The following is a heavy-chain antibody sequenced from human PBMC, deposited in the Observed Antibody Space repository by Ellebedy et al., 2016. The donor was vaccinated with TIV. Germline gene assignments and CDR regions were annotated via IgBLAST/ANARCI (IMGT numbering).Heavy chain of an antibody. J-gene: IGHJ4*02. V-gene: IGHV3-48*02. CDR1: GFTFSSYN. CDR3: VRDRDWAFDY. CDR2: ISRSSTTI. Sequence: PGGSLRLSCSASGFTFSSYNINWVRQAPGKGLEWLSYISRSSTTILYADSVKGRFTISRDNAKNSLYLQMNSLRDEDTALYYCVRDRDWAFDYWGQGTLVTVSS. D-gene: IGHD2-21*02.